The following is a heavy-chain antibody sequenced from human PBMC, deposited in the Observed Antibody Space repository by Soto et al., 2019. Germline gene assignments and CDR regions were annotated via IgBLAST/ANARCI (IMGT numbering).Heavy chain of an antibody. CDR2: ISASNGYT. CDR3: ARAEFGVVPAATYIDH. CDR1: GYTFTSFV. J-gene: IGHJ4*02. Sequence: QVQLVQSGAEVKKPGASVKVSCKASGYTFTSFVISWVRQAPGQGLEWMGWISASNGYTNYAQKLQGRVTMTTDTSTNTAYMELRSLRSDDTAVYYCARAEFGVVPAATYIDHWGQGTRVSVSS. D-gene: IGHD6-25*01. V-gene: IGHV1-18*01.